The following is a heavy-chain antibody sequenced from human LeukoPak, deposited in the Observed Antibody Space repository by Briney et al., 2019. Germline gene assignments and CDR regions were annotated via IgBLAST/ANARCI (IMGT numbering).Heavy chain of an antibody. CDR1: GGSFSGYY. D-gene: IGHD4-17*01. J-gene: IGHJ4*02. Sequence: SETLSLTCAVYGGSFSGYYWSWIRQPPGKGLEWIGEINHSGSTNYNPSLKSRVTISVDTSKNQFSLKLSSVTAADTAVYCCARVYGSLNFDYWGQGTLVTVSS. V-gene: IGHV4-34*01. CDR2: INHSGST. CDR3: ARVYGSLNFDY.